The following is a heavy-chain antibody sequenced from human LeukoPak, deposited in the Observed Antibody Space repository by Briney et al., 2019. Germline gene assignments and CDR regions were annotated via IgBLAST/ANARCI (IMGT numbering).Heavy chain of an antibody. V-gene: IGHV4-38-2*02. Sequence: PSETLSLTCTVSGYSISSGYYWGWIRQPPGKGLEWIGSIYHSGSTYYNPSLKSRVTISVDTSKNQFSLKLSSVTAADTAVYYCARDRTGGGMRPTDYWGQGTMVLVSS. CDR2: IYHSGST. CDR3: ARDRTGGGMRPTDY. D-gene: IGHD3-16*01. CDR1: GYSISSGYY. J-gene: IGHJ4*02.